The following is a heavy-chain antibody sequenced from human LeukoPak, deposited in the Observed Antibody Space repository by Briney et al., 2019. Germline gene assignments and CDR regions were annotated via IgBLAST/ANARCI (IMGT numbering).Heavy chain of an antibody. D-gene: IGHD3-3*02. J-gene: IGHJ6*02. Sequence: GGSLRLSCAASGFTFSSYSINWVRQAPGKGLEWVSYISSSSSTIYYADSVKGRFTISRDNAKNSLYLQMNSLRAEDTAVYYCARESITFSEYYYYGMDVWGQGTTVTVSS. CDR3: ARESITFSEYYYYGMDV. CDR2: ISSSSSTI. CDR1: GFTFSSYS. V-gene: IGHV3-48*01.